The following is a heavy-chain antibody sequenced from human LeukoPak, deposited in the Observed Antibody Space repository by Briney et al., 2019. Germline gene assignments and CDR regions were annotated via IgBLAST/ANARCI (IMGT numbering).Heavy chain of an antibody. D-gene: IGHD1-26*01. CDR1: GGSISSGSYY. V-gene: IGHV4-61*02. J-gene: IGHJ5*02. CDR2: TYTSGST. Sequence: MPSETLSLTCTVSGGSISSGSYYWSWIRQPAGKGLEWIGRTYTSGSTNYNPSLKSRVTISVDTSKNQFSLKLSSVTAADTAVYYCARDRWSGSSWFDPWGQGTLVTVSS. CDR3: ARDRWSGSSWFDP.